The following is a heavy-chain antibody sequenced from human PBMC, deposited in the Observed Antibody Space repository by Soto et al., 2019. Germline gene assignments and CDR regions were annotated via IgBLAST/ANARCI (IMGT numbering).Heavy chain of an antibody. CDR1: GGSISSYY. Sequence: QVQLQESGPGLVKPSETLSLTCTVSGGSISSYYWSWIRQPPGKGLEWIGYIYYSGSTNYNPSLKSRVTISVDTSKNQFSLKLSSVTAADTAVYYCARRDGSAFDIWGQGTVVTVSS. CDR3: ARRDGSAFDI. J-gene: IGHJ3*02. CDR2: IYYSGST. V-gene: IGHV4-59*01.